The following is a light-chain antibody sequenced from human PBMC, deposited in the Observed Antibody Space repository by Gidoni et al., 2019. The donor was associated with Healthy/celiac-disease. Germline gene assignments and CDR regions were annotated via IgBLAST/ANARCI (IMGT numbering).Light chain of an antibody. Sequence: EIVMTPSPATLSVSPGERATLSCRASQSVSSNLAWYQQKPGQAPRLLIYGASTRATGIPARVSGSGSGTEFALTISSLQSEDFAVYYCQQYNNWPPGTFGQGTKVEIK. CDR3: QQYNNWPPGT. V-gene: IGKV3-15*01. CDR2: GAS. CDR1: QSVSSN. J-gene: IGKJ1*01.